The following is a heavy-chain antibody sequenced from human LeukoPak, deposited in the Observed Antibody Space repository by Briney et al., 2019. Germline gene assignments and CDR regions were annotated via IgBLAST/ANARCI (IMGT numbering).Heavy chain of an antibody. CDR3: AKDEASSGGGLAS. CDR1: GFTVSGTH. D-gene: IGHD3-16*01. Sequence: GGSLRLSCAASGFTVSGTHMSWVRQAPGKGLEWVSAMYTGGTTYYADSMQGRFTISRDNSKNTLYLQMNSLRAEDTAVYYCAKDEASSGGGLASWGQGTLVTVSS. CDR2: MYTGGTT. J-gene: IGHJ4*02. V-gene: IGHV3-53*01.